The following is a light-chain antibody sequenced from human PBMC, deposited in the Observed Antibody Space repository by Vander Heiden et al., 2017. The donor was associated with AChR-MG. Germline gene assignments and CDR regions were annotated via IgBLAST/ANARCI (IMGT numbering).Light chain of an antibody. CDR1: SSDVGGYNY. Sequence: QSALTQPPSASGSPGQSVTIPCPGTSSDVGGYNYVSWYQQHPGKAPKVMIYEISKRPSGVPDRFSGSKSGNTASLTVSGLQAEDEADYYCSSYAGSNNLVVFGGGTKLTVL. V-gene: IGLV2-8*01. J-gene: IGLJ2*01. CDR3: SSYAGSNNLVV. CDR2: EIS.